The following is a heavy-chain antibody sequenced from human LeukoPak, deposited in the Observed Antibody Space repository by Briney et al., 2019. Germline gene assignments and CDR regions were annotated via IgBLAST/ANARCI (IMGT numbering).Heavy chain of an antibody. V-gene: IGHV4-39*07. D-gene: IGHD3-22*01. CDR2: IFHSGST. CDR1: GDSISSSSYY. J-gene: IGHJ3*02. Sequence: SETLPLTCTVSGDSISSSSYYWGWIRQPPGKGLEWIGSIFHSGSTYYNPSLKSRVTISVDTSKNQFSLKLSSVTAADTAVYYCAGFSSGWYYDSSGYASGDDIWGQGTMVTVSS. CDR3: AGFSSGWYYDSSGYASGDDI.